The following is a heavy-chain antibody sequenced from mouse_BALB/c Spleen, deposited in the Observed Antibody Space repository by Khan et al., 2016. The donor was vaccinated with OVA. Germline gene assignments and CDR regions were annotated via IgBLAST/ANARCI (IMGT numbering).Heavy chain of an antibody. Sequence: QIQLQQSGPELVRPGVSVKISCKGSGYTFTDFAMYWVKQSHAKSLEWIGLISTYSGNTNYNQKFKGKATMTVAKSSSTAYMELARLTSEDSAIVYCAIPAYDGYYDVWGQGTTLTV. D-gene: IGHD2-3*01. J-gene: IGHJ2*01. V-gene: IGHV1S137*01. CDR3: AIPAYDGYYDV. CDR1: GYTFTDFA. CDR2: ISTYSGNT.